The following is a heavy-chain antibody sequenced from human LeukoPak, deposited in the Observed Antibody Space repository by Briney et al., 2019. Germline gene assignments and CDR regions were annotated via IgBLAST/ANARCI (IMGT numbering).Heavy chain of an antibody. CDR3: ARGAPQIYFDY. CDR1: GGSISSYY. V-gene: IGHV4-59*01. Sequence: SETLSLTCTVSGGSISSYYWSWIRQPPGKGLEWIGYIYYSGSTNYNPSLKSRVTISVDTSKNQFSLKLSSVTAADTAVYYCARGAPQIYFDYWGQGTLVTVSS. J-gene: IGHJ4*02. CDR2: IYYSGST.